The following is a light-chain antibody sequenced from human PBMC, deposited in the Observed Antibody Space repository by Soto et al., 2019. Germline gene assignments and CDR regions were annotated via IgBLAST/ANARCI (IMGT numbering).Light chain of an antibody. J-gene: IGLJ2*01. Sequence: QSALTQPASVSGSPGQSITISCTGTSGDIGGYNYVSWYQQHPGKAPKLMISEVSNRPSGVSNRFSGSKSGNTASLTISGIQPEDEADYYCSSYTTTSTLIFGGGTKLTVL. CDR2: EVS. CDR1: SGDIGGYNY. V-gene: IGLV2-14*01. CDR3: SSYTTTSTLI.